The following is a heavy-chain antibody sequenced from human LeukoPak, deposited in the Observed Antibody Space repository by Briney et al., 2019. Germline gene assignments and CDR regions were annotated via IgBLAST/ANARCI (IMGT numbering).Heavy chain of an antibody. V-gene: IGHV3-23*01. Sequence: AXGFTFSSYAMSWVRQAPGKGLEWXXXXXXXGGSTYYADSVKGRFTISRDNSKNTLYLQMNSLRAEDTAVYYCAKDRYYYDSSGYYNWFDPWGQGTLVTVSS. D-gene: IGHD3-22*01. J-gene: IGHJ5*02. CDR3: AKDRYYYDSSGYYNWFDP. CDR1: GFTFSSYA. CDR2: XXXXGGST.